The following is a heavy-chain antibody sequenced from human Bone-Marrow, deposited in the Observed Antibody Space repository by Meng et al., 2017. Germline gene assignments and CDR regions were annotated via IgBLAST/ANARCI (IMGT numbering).Heavy chain of an antibody. CDR3: ATPDSSSWEYYFDY. V-gene: IGHV1-8*03. J-gene: IGHJ4*02. CDR2: MNPNSGNT. CDR1: GYTFTSYD. D-gene: IGHD6-13*01. Sequence: ASVKVSCKASGYTFTSYDINWVRQATGQGLEWMGWMNPNSGNTGYAQKFQGRVTITRNTSISTAYMELSSLRSEDTAVYYCATPDSSSWEYYFDYWGQGTLVTVSS.